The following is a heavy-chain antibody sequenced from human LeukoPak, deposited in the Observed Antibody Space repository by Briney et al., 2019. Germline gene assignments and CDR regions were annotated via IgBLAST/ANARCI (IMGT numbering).Heavy chain of an antibody. Sequence: GGSLRPSCAASGFTFSSYAMSWVRQAPGKGLEWVSAISGSGGSTYYADSVKGRFTISRDNSKNTLYLQMNSLRAEDTAVYYCAKDNLRYFDWLPNWFDPWGQGTLVTVSS. CDR3: AKDNLRYFDWLPNWFDP. J-gene: IGHJ5*02. CDR1: GFTFSSYA. CDR2: ISGSGGST. V-gene: IGHV3-23*01. D-gene: IGHD3-9*01.